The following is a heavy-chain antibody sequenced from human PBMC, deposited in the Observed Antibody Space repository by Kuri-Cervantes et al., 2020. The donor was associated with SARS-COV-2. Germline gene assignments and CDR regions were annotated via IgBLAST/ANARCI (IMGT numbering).Heavy chain of an antibody. J-gene: IGHJ4*02. CDR1: GFTFVSHA. V-gene: IGHV3-30*04. CDR2: VSYDGRTK. D-gene: IGHD3/OR15-3a*01. CDR3: ASGRDFWTGHVDDS. Sequence: GESLKISCEASGFTFVSHAMHWVRQAPGKGLEWVAVVSYDGRTKFYADSVQGRFTISRDNSKNTLYLQMNSLRVEDTAVYYCASGRDFWTGHVDDSWGQGIWVTVSS.